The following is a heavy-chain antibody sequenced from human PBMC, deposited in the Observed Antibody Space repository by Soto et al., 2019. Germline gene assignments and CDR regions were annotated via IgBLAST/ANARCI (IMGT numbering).Heavy chain of an antibody. CDR3: ARIAATGRGWDV. Sequence: EVQLLESGGGLVQPGGSLRLSCVDSGFTFSSYWMSWVRQAPVKGLEWVGNIKQDGSEENYVDSLKGRFTISRDNAKNSMYLQMNSLRVEDTAVYYCARIAATGRGWDVWGQGTTVVVSS. D-gene: IGHD6-13*01. CDR1: GFTFSSYW. V-gene: IGHV3-7*01. J-gene: IGHJ6*02. CDR2: IKQDGSEE.